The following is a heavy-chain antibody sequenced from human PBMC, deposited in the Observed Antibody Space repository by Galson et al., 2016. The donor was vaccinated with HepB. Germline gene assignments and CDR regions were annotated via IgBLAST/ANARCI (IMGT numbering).Heavy chain of an antibody. J-gene: IGHJ6*02. Sequence: SVKVSCKASGDTFSSNAISWVRQAPGQGLEWMGGIIPLFGTTHYSQNFQGRVTFTADESTSAAYMKLSSLRSEDTAAYYCARERVGAAGLYYYGMDVWGQGTTVTVSS. CDR1: GDTFSSNA. V-gene: IGHV1-69*13. CDR3: ARERVGAAGLYYYGMDV. CDR2: IIPLFGTT. D-gene: IGHD1-26*01.